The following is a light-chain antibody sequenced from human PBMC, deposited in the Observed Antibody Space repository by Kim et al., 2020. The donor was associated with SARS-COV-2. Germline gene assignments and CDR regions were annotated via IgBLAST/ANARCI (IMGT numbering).Light chain of an antibody. V-gene: IGKV1-8*01. Sequence: SSTRDRVTISCRARPGVCSYLAWHQQKPGKAPKLLISAASTLQSGVPSRFSGSGSGTDFTLTFNCLQSEDFATYYCQQYYSYPPTFGQGTKVDIK. CDR2: AAS. CDR3: QQYYSYPPT. J-gene: IGKJ1*01. CDR1: PGVCSY.